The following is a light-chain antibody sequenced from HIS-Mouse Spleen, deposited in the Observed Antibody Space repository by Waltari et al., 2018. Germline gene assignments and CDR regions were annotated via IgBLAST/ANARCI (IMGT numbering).Light chain of an antibody. J-gene: IGKJ2*01. V-gene: IGKV1-33*01. Sequence: DIQMTQSPSSLSASVGDRVTITCQASQDISNYLNWYQQKPGKAPKLLIYDASNLETGVPSRFSGSGSGTDFTFTISSLQPEDIATYHCQQYDNLPRYTFGQGTKLEIK. CDR2: DAS. CDR1: QDISNY. CDR3: QQYDNLPRYT.